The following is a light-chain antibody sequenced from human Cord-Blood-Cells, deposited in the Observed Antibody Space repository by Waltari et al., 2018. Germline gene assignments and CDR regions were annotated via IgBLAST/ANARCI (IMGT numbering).Light chain of an antibody. J-gene: IGLJ2*01. Sequence: SSELTQDPAVSVALGQTVRFTCQGDSLRSHYASWYQHKPGQGPVLVIDCKNNRPSGIPDRFSGSSSGNTASLTITGAQAEDEADYYCNSRDSSGNHVVFGGGTKLTVL. CDR3: NSRDSSGNHVV. CDR1: SLRSHY. V-gene: IGLV3-19*01. CDR2: CKN.